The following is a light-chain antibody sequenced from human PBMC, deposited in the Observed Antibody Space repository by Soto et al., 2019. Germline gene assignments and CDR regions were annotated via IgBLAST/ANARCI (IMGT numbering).Light chain of an antibody. J-gene: IGKJ2*01. CDR1: QDIGND. Sequence: DIQMTQSPSSLSASVGDRVTISCQASQDIGNDLSWYQQKPGKAPKLLIYDASNLETGVPSRFSGSGSGTDFSFTISGLQPEDVATYYCQQYDSIPYTFGQGTKLESK. V-gene: IGKV1-33*01. CDR2: DAS. CDR3: QQYDSIPYT.